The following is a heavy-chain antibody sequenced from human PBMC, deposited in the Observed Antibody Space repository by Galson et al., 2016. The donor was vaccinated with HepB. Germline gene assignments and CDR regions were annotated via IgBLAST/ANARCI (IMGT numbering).Heavy chain of an antibody. CDR1: GFTFNTYS. V-gene: IGHV3-21*01. D-gene: IGHD1-1*01. J-gene: IGHJ5*02. CDR3: ARDGTGSRNWFDP. Sequence: SLRLSCAASGFTFNTYSINWVRQAPGKGLAWVSSISPSSRYIYYADSLKGRFTISRDNAKNSLNLQMNSLRDEDTAVYYCARDGTGSRNWFDPWGQGTLVTVSS. CDR2: ISPSSRYI.